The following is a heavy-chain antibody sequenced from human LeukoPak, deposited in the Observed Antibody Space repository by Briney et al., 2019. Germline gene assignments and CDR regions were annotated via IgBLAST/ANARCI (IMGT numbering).Heavy chain of an antibody. D-gene: IGHD2-2*01. CDR1: GGSISNYY. Sequence: SETLSLTCTVSGGSISNYYWSWIRQPPGKGLEWIGYIYYSGSTNYNPFLKSRVIISVDTSKNQFSLKLTSVTAADTAVYYCARDDSTSSHPNDAFDIWGQGTMVTVSS. J-gene: IGHJ3*02. V-gene: IGHV4-59*12. CDR3: ARDDSTSSHPNDAFDI. CDR2: IYYSGST.